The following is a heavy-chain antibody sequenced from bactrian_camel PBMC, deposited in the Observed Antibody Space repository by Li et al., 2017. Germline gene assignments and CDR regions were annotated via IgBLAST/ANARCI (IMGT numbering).Heavy chain of an antibody. V-gene: IGHV3S53*01. D-gene: IGHD6*01. CDR2: IDNDGMT. Sequence: HVQLVESGGSSVQTGGSLTLSCDASGYTYDTYCMGWFRQVPGKEREMVASIDNDGMTSYEESVKGRFTISQDNAKNTAYLQMDSLKSEDTAQYYCVRPGEDGGTFGYWGQGTQVTVS. CDR3: VRPGEDGGTFGY. CDR1: GYTYDTYC. J-gene: IGHJ6*01.